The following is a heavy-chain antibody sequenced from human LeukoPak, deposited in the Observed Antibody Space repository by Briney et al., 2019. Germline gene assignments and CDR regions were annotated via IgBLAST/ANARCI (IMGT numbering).Heavy chain of an antibody. CDR2: ISDSGDNT. Sequence: GGSLRLSCVASGFGFTNYAMSWVRQAPGKGLEWVAAISDSGDNTYYADSVKGRFTISRDNSKNTLYLQMNSLRAEDTALYYCAKRSSGRSGFDYWGQGTLVTVSS. CDR1: GFGFTNYA. D-gene: IGHD3-10*01. CDR3: AKRSSGRSGFDY. J-gene: IGHJ4*02. V-gene: IGHV3-23*01.